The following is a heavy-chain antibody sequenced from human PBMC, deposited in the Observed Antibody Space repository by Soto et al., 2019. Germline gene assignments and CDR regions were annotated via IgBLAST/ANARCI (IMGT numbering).Heavy chain of an antibody. CDR3: AKDVR. CDR1: GFTFGTHC. J-gene: IGHJ4*02. Sequence: EVQLVESGGDLVHPGGSVRLSCAASGFTFGTHCMSWVRQAPGKGLEWVANIKGDASENYYADSVRGRFTISRDNAKSSLYLQMNSLRVEDTAVYYCAKDVRWGQGTLVTVSS. V-gene: IGHV3-7*05. CDR2: IKGDASEN.